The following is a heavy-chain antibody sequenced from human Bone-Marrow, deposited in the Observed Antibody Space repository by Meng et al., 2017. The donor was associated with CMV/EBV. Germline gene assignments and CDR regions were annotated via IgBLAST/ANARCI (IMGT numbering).Heavy chain of an antibody. Sequence: GGSLRPSCTASGFTSSNAWMSWVRHAPGKGLEWVGRIKSKTDGGTTDYAAPVKGRFTISRDDSKNTLYLQMNSLRTEVTAVHYCTTGLIYDSSGYPRDYWGQGALVTVSS. CDR2: IKSKTDGGTT. CDR3: TTGLIYDSSGYPRDY. J-gene: IGHJ4*02. CDR1: GFTSSNAW. D-gene: IGHD3-22*01. V-gene: IGHV3-15*01.